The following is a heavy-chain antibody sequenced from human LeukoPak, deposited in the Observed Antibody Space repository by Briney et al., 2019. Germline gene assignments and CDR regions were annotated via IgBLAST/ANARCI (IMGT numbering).Heavy chain of an antibody. CDR1: GFTFSSYA. J-gene: IGHJ4*02. CDR3: AREATYYYGSGSSKTFDY. D-gene: IGHD3-10*01. Sequence: GGSLRLSCAASGFTFSSYAMHWVRQAPGKGLEWVAVISYDGSNKYYADSVKGRFTISRDNSKNTLYLQMNSLRAEDTAVYYCAREATYYYGSGSSKTFDYWGQGTLVTVSS. V-gene: IGHV3-30*04. CDR2: ISYDGSNK.